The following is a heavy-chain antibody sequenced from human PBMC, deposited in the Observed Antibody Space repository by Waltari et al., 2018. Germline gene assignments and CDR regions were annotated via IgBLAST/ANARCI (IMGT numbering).Heavy chain of an antibody. CDR3: ARGPSSIAAAGCFDY. J-gene: IGHJ4*02. D-gene: IGHD6-13*01. Sequence: QVQLQQWGAGLLTPSATLSLTCAVYGGSFSGSYWRWIRQPRGKGLEWIGEINHSGSTNDNPSLKSRVTISVDTSKNQFSLKLSSVTAADTAVYYCARGPSSIAAAGCFDYWGQGTLVTVSS. V-gene: IGHV4-34*01. CDR1: GGSFSGSY. CDR2: INHSGST.